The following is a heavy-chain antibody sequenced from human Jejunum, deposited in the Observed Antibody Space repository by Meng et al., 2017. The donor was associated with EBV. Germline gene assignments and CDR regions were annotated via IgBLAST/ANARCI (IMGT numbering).Heavy chain of an antibody. J-gene: IGHJ4*02. Sequence: QITLKEFGPTLVKPTQTITLTCTFSGFSLSTSGLGVGGIRQPPGKALEFLALVYWDDYKPFSPSLKNRLTITKDTSKNQVVFTMTNMDPVDTATYYCAHRKDGNVDFWGQGTLVTVST. V-gene: IGHV2-5*02. CDR2: VYWDDYK. CDR3: AHRKDGNVDF. CDR1: GFSLSTSGLG.